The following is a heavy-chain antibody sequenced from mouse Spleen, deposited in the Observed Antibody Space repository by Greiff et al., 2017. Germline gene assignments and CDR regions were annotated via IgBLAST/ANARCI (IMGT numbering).Heavy chain of an antibody. CDR2: ISNGGGST. J-gene: IGHJ3*01. V-gene: IGHV5-12*01. Sequence: EVQLVESGGGLVQPGGSLKLSCAASGFTFSDYYMYWVRQTPEKRLEWVAYISNGGGSTYYPDTVKGRFTISRDNAKNTLYLQMSRLKSEDTAMYYCARQGTGPDFAYWGQGTLVTVSA. CDR3: ARQGTGPDFAY. D-gene: IGHD4-1*01. CDR1: GFTFSDYY.